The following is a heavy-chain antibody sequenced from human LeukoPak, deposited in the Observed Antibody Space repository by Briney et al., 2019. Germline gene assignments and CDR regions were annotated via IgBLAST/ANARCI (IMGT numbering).Heavy chain of an antibody. J-gene: IGHJ4*02. CDR2: IYHSGST. CDR3: ARELRLPDY. V-gene: IGHV4-30-2*01. CDR1: GGSISSGGYY. Sequence: SETLSLTCTVSGGSISSGGYYWSWIRQPPGKGLEWIGYIYHSGSTYYNPSLKSRVTISVDRSKNQFSLKLSSVTAADTAVYYCARELRLPDYWGQGTLVTVSS. D-gene: IGHD2-21*02.